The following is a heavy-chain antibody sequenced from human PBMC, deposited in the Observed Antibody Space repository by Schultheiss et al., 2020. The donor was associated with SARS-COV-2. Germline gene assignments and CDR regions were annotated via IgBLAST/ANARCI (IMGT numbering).Heavy chain of an antibody. V-gene: IGHV3-23*01. D-gene: IGHD3-10*01. CDR2: ISGSGGST. J-gene: IGHJ4*02. CDR1: GFAFSNAW. CDR3: AKGGYGSGSLFYFDY. Sequence: GGSLLSCAASGFAFSNAWMNWVRQAPGKGLEWVSAISGSGGSTYYADSVKGRFTISRDNSKNTLSLQMNTLRPEDTAIYYCAKGGYGSGSLFYFDYWGQGTLVTVSS.